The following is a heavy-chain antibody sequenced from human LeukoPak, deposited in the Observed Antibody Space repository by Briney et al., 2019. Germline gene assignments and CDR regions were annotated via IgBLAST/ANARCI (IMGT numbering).Heavy chain of an antibody. CDR3: ARDRGPYSGYDSYYFDY. CDR2: IYYSGST. Sequence: PSETLSVTCTVSGGSISSGGYYWSWIRQHPGKGLEWIGYIYYSGSTYYNPPLKSRVTISVDTSKNQFSLKLSSVTAADTAVYYCARDRGPYSGYDSYYFDYWGQGTLVTVSS. J-gene: IGHJ4*02. D-gene: IGHD5-12*01. V-gene: IGHV4-31*03. CDR1: GGSISSGGYY.